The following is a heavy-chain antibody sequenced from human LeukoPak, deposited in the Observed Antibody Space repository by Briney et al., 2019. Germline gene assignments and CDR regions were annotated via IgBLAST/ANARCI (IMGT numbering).Heavy chain of an antibody. J-gene: IGHJ4*02. CDR2: IYAGDSDT. CDR1: GYSFSTCW. CDR3: ARYFTGGSDY. Sequence: GESLKISCKGSGYSFSTCWIGWVRQMPGKGLEWMGLIYAGDSDTRYSPSFQGQVTISVDKSISTAYLQWSNLKASDTAIYYCARYFTGGSDYWGQGTLVTVSS. D-gene: IGHD3-16*01. V-gene: IGHV5-51*01.